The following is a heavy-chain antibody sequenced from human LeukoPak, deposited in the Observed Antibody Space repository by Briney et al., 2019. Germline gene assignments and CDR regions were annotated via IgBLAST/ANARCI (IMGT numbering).Heavy chain of an antibody. CDR2: INWNGGST. CDR3: ARERLELSFDY. D-gene: IGHD1-7*01. J-gene: IGHJ4*02. V-gene: IGHV3-20*04. CDR1: GFTFDDYG. Sequence: GGSLRLSCAASGFTFDDYGMSWVRQAPGKGLQWVSGINWNGGSTGYAASAKGRFTISRDNAKNSLYLQMNSLRAEDTAVYYCARERLELSFDYWGQGTLVTVSS.